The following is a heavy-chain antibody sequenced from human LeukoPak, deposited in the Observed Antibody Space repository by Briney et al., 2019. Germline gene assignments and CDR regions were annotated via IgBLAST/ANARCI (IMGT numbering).Heavy chain of an antibody. V-gene: IGHV4-59*12. CDR1: GGSISSYY. CDR2: IYYSGST. J-gene: IGHJ4*02. D-gene: IGHD6-25*01. CDR3: ARGETYSSGWPYFDY. Sequence: SETLSLTCTVSGGSISSYYWSWIRQPPGKGLEGLGYIYYSGSTNYNPSLKSRVTISVDTSKNQFSLKLTSVTAADTAVYYCARGETYSSGWPYFDYRGQGTLVTVSS.